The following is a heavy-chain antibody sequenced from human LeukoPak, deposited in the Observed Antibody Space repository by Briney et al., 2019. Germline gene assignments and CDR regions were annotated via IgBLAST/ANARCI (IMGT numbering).Heavy chain of an antibody. CDR3: ARDVGYYYGSATASGFDP. Sequence: SETLSLTCTVSGGSISSGDYYWRWLRQPPGKGLEWIGYIYYSGSTNYNPSLKSRVTISVDTSKNQFSLKLSSVTAADTAVYYCARDVGYYYGSATASGFDPGGQGTLVTVSS. CDR1: GGSISSGDYY. CDR2: IYYSGST. J-gene: IGHJ5*02. V-gene: IGHV4-61*08. D-gene: IGHD3-10*01.